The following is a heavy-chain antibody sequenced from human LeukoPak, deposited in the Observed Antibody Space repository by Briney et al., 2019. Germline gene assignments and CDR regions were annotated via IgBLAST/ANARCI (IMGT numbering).Heavy chain of an antibody. CDR2: IYYSGST. D-gene: IGHD6-6*01. V-gene: IGHV4-59*01. CDR3: AVIIAARSGRYFDY. Sequence: SETLSLTCTVSGGSISSYYWSWIRQPPGKGLEWIGYIYYSGSTNYNPSLKSRVTISVDTSKNQFSLKLSSVTAADTAVYYCAVIIAARSGRYFDYWGQGTLVTVSS. J-gene: IGHJ4*02. CDR1: GGSISSYY.